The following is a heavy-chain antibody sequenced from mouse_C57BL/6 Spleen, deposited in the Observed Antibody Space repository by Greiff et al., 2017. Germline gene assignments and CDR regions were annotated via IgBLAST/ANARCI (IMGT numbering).Heavy chain of an antibody. J-gene: IGHJ4*01. CDR1: GYSITSGYY. CDR2: ISYDGSN. V-gene: IGHV3-6*01. D-gene: IGHD1-1*01. Sequence: EVKLMESGPGLVKPSQSLSLTCSVTGYSITSGYYWNWIRQFPGNKLEWMGYISYDGSNNYNPSLKNRISITRDTSKNQFFLKLNSVTTEDTATYYCARGEIYYYGSSYEDYAMDYWGQGTSVTVSS. CDR3: ARGEIYYYGSSYEDYAMDY.